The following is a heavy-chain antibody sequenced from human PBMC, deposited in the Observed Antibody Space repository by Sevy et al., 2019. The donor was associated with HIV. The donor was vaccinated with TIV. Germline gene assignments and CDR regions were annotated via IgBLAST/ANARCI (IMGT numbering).Heavy chain of an antibody. Sequence: ASVKVSCKASGYTFTNYDINWVRQATGQGLEWMGWMNPNSGNTGYAQKFQGRVTMTRNTSISTVYMELSSLRSEDTAVYYCARGTVLLGIVVVPAARGWFDPWGQGTLVTVSS. CDR2: MNPNSGNT. D-gene: IGHD2-2*03. J-gene: IGHJ5*02. CDR3: ARGTVLLGIVVVPAARGWFDP. CDR1: GYTFTNYD. V-gene: IGHV1-8*01.